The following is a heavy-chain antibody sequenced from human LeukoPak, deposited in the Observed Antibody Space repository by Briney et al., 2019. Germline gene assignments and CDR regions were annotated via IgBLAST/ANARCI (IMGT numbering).Heavy chain of an antibody. CDR1: GVSISSYY. CDR3: ARDSYYYDSSGRRRLDY. J-gene: IGHJ4*02. CDR2: IHTSGST. D-gene: IGHD3-22*01. V-gene: IGHV4-4*07. Sequence: SETLSLTCTVSGVSISSYYWSWIRQPAGKGLECIGLIHTSGSTNYNPSLKSRVTMSVDTSKNQFSLKLSSVTAADTAVYYCARDSYYYDSSGRRRLDYWGQGTLVTVSS.